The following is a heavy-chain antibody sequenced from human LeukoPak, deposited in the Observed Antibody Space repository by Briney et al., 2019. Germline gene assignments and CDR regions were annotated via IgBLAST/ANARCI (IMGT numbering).Heavy chain of an antibody. V-gene: IGHV4-31*03. CDR1: GGSISSGGYY. J-gene: IGHJ4*02. D-gene: IGHD2-2*02. CDR2: IYYSGST. Sequence: PSETLSLTCTVSGGSISSGGYYWSWIRQHPGKGLEWIGYIYYSGSTYYNPSLKSRVTKSVDTSKNQFSLKLSSVTAADTAVYYCARRAIYYSFDYWGQGTPVTVSS. CDR3: ARRAIYYSFDY.